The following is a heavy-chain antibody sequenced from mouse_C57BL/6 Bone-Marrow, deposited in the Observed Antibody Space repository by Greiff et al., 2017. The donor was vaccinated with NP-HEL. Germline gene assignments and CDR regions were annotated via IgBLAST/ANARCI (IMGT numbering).Heavy chain of an antibody. J-gene: IGHJ2*01. Sequence: VQRVESGAELVKPGASVKLSCKASGYTFTSYWMHWVKQRPGRGLEWIGRLDPNSGGTKYNEKFKSKATLTVDKPSSTAYMQLSSLTSEDSAVYYCARGEDYYGSSDYWGQGTTLTVSS. V-gene: IGHV1-72*01. D-gene: IGHD1-1*01. CDR1: GYTFTSYW. CDR2: LDPNSGGT. CDR3: ARGEDYYGSSDY.